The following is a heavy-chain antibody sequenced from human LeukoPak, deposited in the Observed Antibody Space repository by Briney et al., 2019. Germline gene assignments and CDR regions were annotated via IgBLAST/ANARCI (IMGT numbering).Heavy chain of an antibody. D-gene: IGHD4-11*01. CDR1: GYSFTGYY. CDR3: ASGYSDYADYYNYYMDV. J-gene: IGHJ6*03. V-gene: IGHV1-2*02. CDR2: INPDSGGT. Sequence: ASVTDSCQASGYSFTGYYMHWVRQAPGQGLEWMGWINPDSGGTNYAQKFQGRVTMTRDTSNTTAYMELSRLTSDDTAVYYCASGYSDYADYYNYYMDVWGKGTTVTVSS.